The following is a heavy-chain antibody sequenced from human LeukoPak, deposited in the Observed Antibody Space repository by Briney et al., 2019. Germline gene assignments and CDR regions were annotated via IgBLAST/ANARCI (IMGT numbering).Heavy chain of an antibody. J-gene: IGHJ5*02. CDR3: AVMTTVTHSWFDP. Sequence: GGSLRLSCAASGFTFSSYAMSWVRQAPGKGLEWVSAISGSGGSTYYADSVKGRFTISRDNSKNMLYLQMNSLRAEDTAVYYCAVMTTVTHSWFDPWGQGTLVTVSS. CDR1: GFTFSSYA. D-gene: IGHD4-11*01. CDR2: ISGSGGST. V-gene: IGHV3-23*01.